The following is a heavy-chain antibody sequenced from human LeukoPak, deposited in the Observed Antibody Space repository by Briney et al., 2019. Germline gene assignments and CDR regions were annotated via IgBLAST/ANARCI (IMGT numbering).Heavy chain of an antibody. CDR3: ARTRRRITIFGVVTGYMDV. CDR1: GFTFSSYW. D-gene: IGHD3-3*01. V-gene: IGHV3-74*01. CDR2: INSDGSST. J-gene: IGHJ6*03. Sequence: GGSLRLSCAASGFTFSSYWMHWVRQAPGKGLVWVSRINSDGSSTSYADSVKGRFTISRDNAKNTLYLQMNSLRAEDTAVYYCARTRRRITIFGVVTGYMDVWGKGTTVTVSS.